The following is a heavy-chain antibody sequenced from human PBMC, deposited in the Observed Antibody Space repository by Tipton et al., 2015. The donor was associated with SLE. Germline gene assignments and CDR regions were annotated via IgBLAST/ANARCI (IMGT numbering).Heavy chain of an antibody. J-gene: IGHJ6*02. Sequence: GSLRLSCAASGFTFSSYGMHWVRQAPGKGLEWVAFIRYDGSNKYYADSVKGRFTISRGNSKNTLYLQMNSLRAEDTAVYYCAEGGTTYTSSEDYYGMDVWGQGTTVTVSS. CDR3: AEGGTTYTSSEDYYGMDV. V-gene: IGHV3-30*02. CDR1: GFTFSSYG. D-gene: IGHD3-22*01. CDR2: IRYDGSNK.